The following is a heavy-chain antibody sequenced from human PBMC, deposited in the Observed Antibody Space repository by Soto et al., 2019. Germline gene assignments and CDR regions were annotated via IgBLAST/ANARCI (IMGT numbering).Heavy chain of an antibody. CDR2: SYYSGTS. Sequence: KPSETLSLTCTVSGGSIRVQSYYWTWIRQTPGKGLEWVGSSYYSGTSYFNPALKGRVTISVDTSTNQFSLRLTSVTAPDTAVYYCTRRYSWNDYYFDPWGQGTLVTVSS. D-gene: IGHD1-20*01. J-gene: IGHJ5*02. CDR3: TRRYSWNDYYFDP. CDR1: GGSIRVQSYY. V-gene: IGHV4-39*01.